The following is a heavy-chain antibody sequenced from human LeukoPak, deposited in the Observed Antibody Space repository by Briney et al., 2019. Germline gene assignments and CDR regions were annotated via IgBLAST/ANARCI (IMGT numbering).Heavy chain of an antibody. CDR2: ISAYNGNT. J-gene: IGHJ6*03. CDR3: ASTCGSCFYYYMDV. D-gene: IGHD2-15*01. CDR1: GYTFTSYG. Sequence: ASVKVSCKASGYTFTSYGISWVRQAPGQGLEWMGRISAYNGNTHYAQKLQGRVTMTTDTSTSTVYMELRSLRSEDTAVYYCASTCGSCFYYYMDVWGKGTTVTVSS. V-gene: IGHV1-18*01.